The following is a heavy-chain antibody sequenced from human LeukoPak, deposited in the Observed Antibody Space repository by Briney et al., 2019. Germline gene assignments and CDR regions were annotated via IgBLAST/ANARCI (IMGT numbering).Heavy chain of an antibody. V-gene: IGHV3-30*02. CDR2: VRVDGSNE. J-gene: IGHJ6*03. Sequence: GGSLRLSCEASGFTFSNYGMHWVRQAPGKGLEWVAFVRVDGSNEYYADSVRGRFTISRDNSRDALYLQMNYLRPEDTAVYYCAKGNCGAGGCQKYYYFYLDYWGQGATLIVSS. CDR1: GFTFSNYG. CDR3: AKGNCGAGGCQKYYYFYLDY. D-gene: IGHD2-15*01.